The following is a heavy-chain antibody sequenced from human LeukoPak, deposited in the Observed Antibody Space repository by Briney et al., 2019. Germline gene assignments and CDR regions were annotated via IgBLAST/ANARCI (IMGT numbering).Heavy chain of an antibody. V-gene: IGHV1-69*01. Sequence: SVKVSCKASGGTFSSYAISWVRQAPGQGLEWMGGIIPIFGTANYAQKFQGRATITADESTSTAYMELSSLRSEDTAVYYCARGDLAAAGRPPYYYYYGMDVWGQGTTVTVSS. CDR3: ARGDLAAAGRPPYYYYYGMDV. CDR1: GGTFSSYA. D-gene: IGHD6-13*01. CDR2: IIPIFGTA. J-gene: IGHJ6*02.